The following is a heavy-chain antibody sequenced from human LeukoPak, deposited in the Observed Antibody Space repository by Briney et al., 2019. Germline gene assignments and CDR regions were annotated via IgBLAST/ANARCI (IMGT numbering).Heavy chain of an antibody. V-gene: IGHV3-49*04. CDR1: GFTFSSYA. J-gene: IGHJ4*02. CDR2: IRSKAYGGTT. Sequence: GGSLRLSCAASGFTFSSYAMSWVRQAPGKGLEWVGFIRSKAYGGTTEYAASVKGRFTISRDDSKSIAYLQMNSLKTEDTAVYYCTRDPGATAYFDYWGQGTLVTVSS. D-gene: IGHD1-26*01. CDR3: TRDPGATAYFDY.